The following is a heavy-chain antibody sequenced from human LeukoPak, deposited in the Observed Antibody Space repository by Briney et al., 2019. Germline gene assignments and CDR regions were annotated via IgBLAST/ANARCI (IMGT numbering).Heavy chain of an antibody. CDR3: ARSDNSGYISDY. V-gene: IGHV3-72*01. Sequence: PGGSLRLSCAASGFTFSDYYMDWVRQAPGGGLEWVGRSRNKANSYTTEYAASAKGRMTISRDDSKNSVYLQMNNLKTEDTAVYYCARSDNSGYISDYWGQGTLVTVSS. J-gene: IGHJ4*02. CDR2: SRNKANSYTT. D-gene: IGHD3-22*01. CDR1: GFTFSDYY.